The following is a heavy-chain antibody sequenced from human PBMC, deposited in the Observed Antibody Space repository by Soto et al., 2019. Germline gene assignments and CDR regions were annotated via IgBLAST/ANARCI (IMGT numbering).Heavy chain of an antibody. CDR3: ARRIAGAGIPWFDY. CDR1: GYTFTSYA. J-gene: IGHJ4*02. V-gene: IGHV1-3*01. CDR2: INAGNGNT. Sequence: ASVKVSCKASGYTFTSYAMHWVRQAPGQRLEWMGWINAGNGNTKYSQKFQGRVTITRDTSASTAYMELSSLRSEDTAVYYCARRIAGAGIPWFDYSGQGTLVTVPS. D-gene: IGHD6-13*01.